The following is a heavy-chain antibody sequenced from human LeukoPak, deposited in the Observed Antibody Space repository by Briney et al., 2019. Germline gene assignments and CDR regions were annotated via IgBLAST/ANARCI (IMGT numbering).Heavy chain of an antibody. CDR3: ARSPRRIAVAGTQGYCFVY. CDR1: GFTFSSYA. CDR2: ISYDGSNK. V-gene: IGHV3-30*04. Sequence: GGSLRLSCAASGFTFSSYAMHWVRQAPGKGLEWVAVISYDGSNKYYADSVKGRFTISRDNSKNTLYLQMNSLRAEDTAVYYCARSPRRIAVAGTQGYCFVYWGQGTLVTVSS. D-gene: IGHD6-19*01. J-gene: IGHJ4*02.